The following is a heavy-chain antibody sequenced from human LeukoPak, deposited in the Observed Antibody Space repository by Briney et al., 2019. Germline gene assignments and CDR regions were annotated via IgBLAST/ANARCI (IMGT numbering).Heavy chain of an antibody. CDR1: GFTVSNNY. V-gene: IGHV3-53*01. Sequence: PGGSLRLSCTASGFTVSNNYMTWVRQAPGKGLEWVSIIYSSGSTYYADSLKGRFTISRDNSKNTLYLQMNSLRAEDTAVYYCAKETPGYCSSTSCPNWFDPWGQGTLVTVSS. J-gene: IGHJ5*02. CDR3: AKETPGYCSSTSCPNWFDP. CDR2: IYSSGST. D-gene: IGHD2-2*01.